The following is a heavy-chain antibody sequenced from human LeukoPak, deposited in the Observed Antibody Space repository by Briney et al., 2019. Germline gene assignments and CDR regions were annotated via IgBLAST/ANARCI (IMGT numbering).Heavy chain of an antibody. V-gene: IGHV4-38-2*02. CDR3: ARGGLYCSGGSCYSSSQRDQSDAFDI. J-gene: IGHJ3*02. CDR2: IIHSGST. D-gene: IGHD2-15*01. Sequence: SETLSLTCTVSGYSISSGYYWGWIRQPPGKGLEWIGEIIHSGSTNYNPSLKSRVTISVDTSKNQFSLKLSSVTAADTAVYYCARGGLYCSGGSCYSSSQRDQSDAFDIWGQGTMVTVFS. CDR1: GYSISSGYY.